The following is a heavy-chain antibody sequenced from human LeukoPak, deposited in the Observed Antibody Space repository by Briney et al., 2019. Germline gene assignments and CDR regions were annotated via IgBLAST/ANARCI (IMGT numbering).Heavy chain of an antibody. D-gene: IGHD3-10*01. J-gene: IGHJ4*02. CDR3: ASSTMVRGVLDY. CDR2: IYSGGST. Sequence: PGGSLRLSCAASGFTVSSNYMSWVRQAPGKGLEWVSVIYSGGSTYYADSVRGRFTISRDNSKNTLYLQMNSLRAEDTAVYYCASSTMVRGVLDYWGQGTLVTVSS. V-gene: IGHV3-53*01. CDR1: GFTVSSNY.